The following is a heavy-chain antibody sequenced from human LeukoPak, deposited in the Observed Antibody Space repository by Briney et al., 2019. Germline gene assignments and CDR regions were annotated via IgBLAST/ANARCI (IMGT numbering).Heavy chain of an antibody. Sequence: SETLSLTCAVSGGSISSGGYSWSWIRQPPGKGLEWIGYIYHSGSTYYNPSLKSRVTISVDRSKNQFSLKLSSVTAADTAVYYCASLPYYYYYMDVWGKGTTVTVSS. CDR2: IYHSGST. CDR3: ASLPYYYYYMDV. V-gene: IGHV4-30-2*01. J-gene: IGHJ6*03. CDR1: GGSISSGGYS.